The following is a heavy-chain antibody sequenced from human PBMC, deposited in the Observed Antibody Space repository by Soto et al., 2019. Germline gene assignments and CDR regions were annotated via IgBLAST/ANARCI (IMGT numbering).Heavy chain of an antibody. CDR1: GFTFSSYA. CDR3: AKDRYSSSSGGPYYMDY. J-gene: IGHJ4*02. V-gene: IGHV3-23*01. D-gene: IGHD6-6*01. Sequence: EVQLLESGGGLVQPGGSLRLSCAASGFTFSSYAMSWVRQAPGKGLEWVSAISGSGGSTYYADSVKGRFTISRDNSKNTLYLQMNSLRAEVTAVYYCAKDRYSSSSGGPYYMDYWGQGTLVIVSS. CDR2: ISGSGGST.